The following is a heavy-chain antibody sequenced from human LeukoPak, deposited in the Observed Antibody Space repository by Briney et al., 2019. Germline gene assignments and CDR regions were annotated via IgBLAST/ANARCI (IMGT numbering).Heavy chain of an antibody. CDR3: ARAHLTSPDGWFDP. Sequence: SETLSLTCTVSGGSVSSGSYYWSWIRQPPGKGLEWIGYIYYSGSTNYNPSLKSRVTISVDTSKNQFSLKLSSVTAADTAVYYCARAHLTSPDGWFDPWGQGTLVTVSP. V-gene: IGHV4-61*01. D-gene: IGHD2-2*01. CDR2: IYYSGST. J-gene: IGHJ5*02. CDR1: GGSVSSGSYY.